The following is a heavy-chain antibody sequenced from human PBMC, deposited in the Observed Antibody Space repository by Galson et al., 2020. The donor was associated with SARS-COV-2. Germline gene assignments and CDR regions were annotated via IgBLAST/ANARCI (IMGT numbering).Heavy chain of an antibody. CDR2: IRSKTYGGAP. V-gene: IGHV3-49*03. D-gene: IGHD1-26*01. CDR1: GFSFGEHA. CDR3: ARADTGSYYDAFFDY. Sequence: GESLKISCTASGFSFGEHAMSWFRQAPGKGLEFISFIRSKTYGGAPEYAASVSGRFSISRDDSKSIAYLQMNSLRTEDTAVYYCARADTGSYYDAFFDYWGQGALVTVSS. J-gene: IGHJ4*02.